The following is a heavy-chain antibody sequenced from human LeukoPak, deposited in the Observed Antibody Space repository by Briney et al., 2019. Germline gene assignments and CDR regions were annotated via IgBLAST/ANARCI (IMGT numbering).Heavy chain of an antibody. CDR2: IIPIFGTA. CDR1: GGTFSSYA. V-gene: IGHV1-69*05. CDR3: ARGAYYDFWSGPLLDY. D-gene: IGHD3-3*01. J-gene: IGHJ4*02. Sequence: SVKVSCKASGGTFSSYAISWVRQAPGQGLEWMGGIIPIFGTANYAQKFQGRVTITTDESTSTAYMELSIQRSEDTAVYYCARGAYYDFWSGPLLDYWGQGTLVTVSS.